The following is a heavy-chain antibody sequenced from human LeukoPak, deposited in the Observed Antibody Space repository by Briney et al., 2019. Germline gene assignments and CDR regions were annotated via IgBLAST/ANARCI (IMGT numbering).Heavy chain of an antibody. J-gene: IGHJ4*02. CDR2: IIPIFGTA. D-gene: IGHD3-22*01. CDR1: GGTFSSYA. CDR3: ARDRGYYYDSSGYYGYFDY. Sequence: GASVKVSCKASGGTFSSYAVSWVRQAPGQGLEWMGGIIPIFGTASYAQKFQGRVTITADESTSTAYMELSSLRSEDTAVYYCARDRGYYYDSSGYYGYFDYWGQGTLVTVSS. V-gene: IGHV1-69*13.